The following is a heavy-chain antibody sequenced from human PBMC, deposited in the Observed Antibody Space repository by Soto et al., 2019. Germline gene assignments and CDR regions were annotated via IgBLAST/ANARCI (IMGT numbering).Heavy chain of an antibody. CDR3: ARDYYDSSGPLNWFDP. CDR2: IYYSGST. J-gene: IGHJ5*02. Sequence: PSETLSLTCTVSGGSISSGDYYWSWIRQPPGKGLEWIGYIYYSGSTYYNPSLKSRVTISVDTSKNQFSLKLSSVTAADTAVYYCARDYYDSSGPLNWFDPWGQGTLVTVS. CDR1: GGSISSGDYY. V-gene: IGHV4-30-4*01. D-gene: IGHD3-22*01.